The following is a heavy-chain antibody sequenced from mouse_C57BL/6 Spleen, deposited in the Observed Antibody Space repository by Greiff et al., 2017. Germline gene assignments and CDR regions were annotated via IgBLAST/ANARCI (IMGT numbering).Heavy chain of an antibody. CDR3: ARQTDYGSSYWYFDV. V-gene: IGHV5-12*01. J-gene: IGHJ1*03. CDR2: ISNGGGST. Sequence: DVMLVESGGGLVQPGGSLKLSCAASGFTFSDYYMYWVRQTPEKRLEWVAYISNGGGSTYYPDTVKGRFTISRDNAKNTLYLQMSRLKSEDTAMYYCARQTDYGSSYWYFDVWGRGTTVTVSS. D-gene: IGHD1-1*01. CDR1: GFTFSDYY.